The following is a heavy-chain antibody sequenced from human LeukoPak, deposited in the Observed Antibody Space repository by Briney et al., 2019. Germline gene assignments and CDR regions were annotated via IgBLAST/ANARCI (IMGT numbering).Heavy chain of an antibody. CDR3: ARDRPRRGIVVVPAAYFDY. CDR1: GFTFSSYW. CDR2: IEQDGSEK. Sequence: PGGSLRLSCAASGFTFSSYWMSWVRQAPGKGLEWVANIEQDGSEKYYVDSVKGRFTISRDNAKNSLYLQMNSLRAEDTAVYYCARDRPRRGIVVVPAAYFDYWGQGTLVTVSS. D-gene: IGHD2-2*01. J-gene: IGHJ4*02. V-gene: IGHV3-7*01.